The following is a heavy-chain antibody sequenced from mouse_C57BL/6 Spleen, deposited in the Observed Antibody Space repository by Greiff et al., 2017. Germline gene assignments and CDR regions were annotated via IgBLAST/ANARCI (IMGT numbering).Heavy chain of an antibody. Sequence: QVQLQQPGAELVKPGASVKLSCKASGYTFTSYWMQWVKQRPGQGLEWIGEIDPSDSYTNYTQKFKGKATLTVDTSASTANMQLSSQTSEDSSGYYWSRGGAAQALAYWGQGTLVTVSA. CDR2: IDPSDSYT. V-gene: IGHV1-50*01. J-gene: IGHJ3*01. CDR1: GYTFTSYW. D-gene: IGHD3-2*02. CDR3: SRGGAAQALAY.